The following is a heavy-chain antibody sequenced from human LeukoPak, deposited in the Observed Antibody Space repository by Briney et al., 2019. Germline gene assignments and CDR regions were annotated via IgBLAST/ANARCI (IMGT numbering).Heavy chain of an antibody. CDR1: GGSFSGYY. Sequence: PSETLSLTCAVYGGSFSGYYWSWIRQPPGKGLEWIGEINHSGSTNYNPSLKSRVTISVDTSKNQFSLKLSSVTAADTAVYYCARVRPGNFDYWGQGTLVTVSS. CDR2: INHSGST. V-gene: IGHV4-34*01. D-gene: IGHD3-10*01. CDR3: ARVRPGNFDY. J-gene: IGHJ4*02.